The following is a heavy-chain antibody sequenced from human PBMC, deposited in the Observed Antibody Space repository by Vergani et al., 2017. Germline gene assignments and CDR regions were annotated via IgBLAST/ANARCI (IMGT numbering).Heavy chain of an antibody. CDR1: GFNFSSCT. J-gene: IGHJ3*02. D-gene: IGHD6-6*01. CDR2: VISSSRRQ. V-gene: IGHV3-48*01. Sequence: EVQLVESGGGLVQPGGSLRLSCAASGFNFSSCTMNWVRQAPGKGLEWISYVISSSRRQSYADSVKGRFTVSRDTAKNSLYLQMNSLRAEDTAVYYCTREYGSSSGRGLDIWGQGTMVTVSS. CDR3: TREYGSSSGRGLDI.